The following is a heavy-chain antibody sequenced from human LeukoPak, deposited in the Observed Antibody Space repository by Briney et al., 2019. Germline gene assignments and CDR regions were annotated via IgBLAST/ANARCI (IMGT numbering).Heavy chain of an antibody. CDR2: INPSGGST. Sequence: ASVKVSCKASGYTFTSYYMHWVRQAPGQGLEWMGIINPSGGSTSYAQKFQGRVTMTRDTSTSTVYMELSSLRSEDTAVYYCAGAAVPLGHIDYWGQGTLVTVSS. J-gene: IGHJ4*02. V-gene: IGHV1-46*01. CDR3: AGAAVPLGHIDY. CDR1: GYTFTSYY. D-gene: IGHD1/OR15-1a*01.